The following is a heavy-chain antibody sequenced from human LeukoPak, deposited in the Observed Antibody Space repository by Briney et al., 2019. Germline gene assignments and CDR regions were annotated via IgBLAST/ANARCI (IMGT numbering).Heavy chain of an antibody. CDR2: IIPIFGTA. V-gene: IGHV1-69*13. D-gene: IGHD1-7*01. J-gene: IGHJ4*02. CDR1: GYALTGYY. CDR3: ARDSQPPPELQGVGARTLFDY. Sequence: GASVKVSCKASGYALTGYYMHWVRQAPGQGLEWMGGIIPIFGTANYAQKFQGRVTITADESTSTAYMELSSLRSEDTAVYYCARDSQPPPELQGVGARTLFDYWGQGTLVTVSS.